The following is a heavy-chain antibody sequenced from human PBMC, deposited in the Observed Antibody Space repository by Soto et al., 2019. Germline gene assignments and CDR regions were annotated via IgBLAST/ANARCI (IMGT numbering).Heavy chain of an antibody. J-gene: IGHJ3*01. CDR1: QFPFDVYS. CDR3: ARDRGSSGMFELDV. Sequence: GGSLRLSCVASQFPFDVYSMHWVRQAPGKGLEWVSYIRHTTSATFYADAVKGRFTISRDNRKNSLFLQMNSLRDDDTGVYFCARDRGSSGMFELDVWGPGTLVTVSS. CDR2: IRHTTSAT. D-gene: IGHD6-19*01. V-gene: IGHV3-48*02.